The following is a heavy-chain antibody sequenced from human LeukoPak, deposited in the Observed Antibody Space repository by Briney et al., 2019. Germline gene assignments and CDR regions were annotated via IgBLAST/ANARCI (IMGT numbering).Heavy chain of an antibody. CDR1: GFFVSANY. CDR2: INSDGSST. D-gene: IGHD2/OR15-2a*01. CDR3: AKDARLLSNNYYYYMDV. V-gene: IGHV3-74*01. J-gene: IGHJ6*03. Sequence: PGGSLRLSCAASGFFVSANYMSWVRQAPGKGLVWVSRINSDGSSTSYADSVKGRFTISRDNSKNTLYLQMNSLRAEDTAVYYCAKDARLLSNNYYYYMDVWGRGTTVTISS.